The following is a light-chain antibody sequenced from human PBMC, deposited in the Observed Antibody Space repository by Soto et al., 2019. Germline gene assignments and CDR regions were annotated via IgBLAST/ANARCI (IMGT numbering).Light chain of an antibody. CDR1: QSVVTY. Sequence: EIVLTQSPATLSLSPGETATLSCRASQSVVTYLAWYQQKPDQAPRLLIYDASNRAAGIPARFSGSGSGTDFTLTINSIEPEDFAVYYCQQRFIWPPLTFGQGTRLEIK. V-gene: IGKV3-11*01. J-gene: IGKJ5*01. CDR2: DAS. CDR3: QQRFIWPPLT.